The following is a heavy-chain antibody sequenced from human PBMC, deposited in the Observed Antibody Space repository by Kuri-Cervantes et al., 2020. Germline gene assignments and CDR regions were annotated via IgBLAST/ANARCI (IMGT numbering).Heavy chain of an antibody. CDR3: ARAMRLERPHFDH. CDR1: GYTFSGYY. CDR2: INLSGGNT. V-gene: IGHV1-46*01. J-gene: IGHJ4*02. D-gene: IGHD1-1*01. Sequence: ASVKVSCKASGYTFSGYYTHWVRQAPGQGLEWVGTINLSGGNTYYAHKYEGRVTMTRDTSTGTVYMELSSLRSEDTAVYYCARAMRLERPHFDHWGQGTLVTVSS.